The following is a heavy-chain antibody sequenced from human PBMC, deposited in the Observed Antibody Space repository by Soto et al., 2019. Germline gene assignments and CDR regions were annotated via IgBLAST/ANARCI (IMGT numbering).Heavy chain of an antibody. CDR2: ISGGIGST. CDR3: AGLSVTGGVDV. V-gene: IGHV3-23*01. Sequence: EVQLLESGGGLVQPGGSLRLSCVASGFSFGTYAMTWVRQVPGKGLEWVSTISGGIGSTFYADSVKGRFTISRDNAKQTLFLQVSALRVEDTGVYYCAGLSVTGGVDVWGQGTTVTVSS. J-gene: IGHJ6*02. D-gene: IGHD2-21*02. CDR1: GFSFGTYA.